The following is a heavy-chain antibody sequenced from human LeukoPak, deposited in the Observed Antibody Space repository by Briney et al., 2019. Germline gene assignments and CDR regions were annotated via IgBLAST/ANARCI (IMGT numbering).Heavy chain of an antibody. D-gene: IGHD3-10*01. Sequence: PGGSLRLSCAASGFAFSSYSMNWVRQAPGKGLEWVSYISSSSSTIYYADSVKGRFTISRDNAKNSLYLQMNSLRAEDTAVYYCATSAGGSGSYQLYYYYMDVWGKGTTVTVSS. CDR2: ISSSSSTI. CDR1: GFAFSSYS. V-gene: IGHV3-48*01. CDR3: ATSAGGSGSYQLYYYYMDV. J-gene: IGHJ6*03.